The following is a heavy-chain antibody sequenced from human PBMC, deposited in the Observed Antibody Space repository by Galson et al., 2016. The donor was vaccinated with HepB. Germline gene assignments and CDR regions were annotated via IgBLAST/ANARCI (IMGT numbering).Heavy chain of an antibody. CDR3: AKRTVEYNYGNPMDH. CDR1: GFTFTTYP. CDR2: INGGSAGST. D-gene: IGHD5-24*01. V-gene: IGHV3-23*01. Sequence: SLRLSCAASGFTFTTYPLTWVRQAPGKGLEWVSVINGGSAGSTFYADSVKGRFTISRDNSKNMVYLQMNSLRVEDTAVYYCAKRTVEYNYGNPMDHWGQGTLVTVSS. J-gene: IGHJ4*02.